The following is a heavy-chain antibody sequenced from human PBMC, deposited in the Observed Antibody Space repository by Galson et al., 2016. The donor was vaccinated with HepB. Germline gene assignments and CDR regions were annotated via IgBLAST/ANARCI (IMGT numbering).Heavy chain of an antibody. CDR1: GASFTSQS. D-gene: IGHD2/OR15-2a*01. V-gene: IGHV4-59*08. CDR2: IHSTGTT. Sequence: SETLSLTCTVSGASFTSQSWNWIRQTPGRGLEWIGRIHSTGTTIYNPSLESRVTISIDPSMNRFSLRLNPVTAADTAIYYCARRDFERSAIGFQSNWLDPWGQGILVTVSS. CDR3: ARRDFERSAIGFQSNWLDP. J-gene: IGHJ5*02.